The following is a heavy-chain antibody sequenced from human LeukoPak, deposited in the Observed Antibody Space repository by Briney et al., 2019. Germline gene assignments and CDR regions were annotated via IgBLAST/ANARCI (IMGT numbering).Heavy chain of an antibody. CDR1: GFAINTNH. CDR3: AKSHESGDYRSPNYYYYMDV. J-gene: IGHJ6*03. Sequence: GGSLRLSCVASGFAINTNHMNWVRKAPGKELEWVSITYYVGTTYYADSVKGRFSISRDNSKNTMSLQMNSLRSEDTAVYYCAKSHESGDYRSPNYYYYMDVWGKGTTVTVSS. D-gene: IGHD4-17*01. V-gene: IGHV3-53*05. CDR2: TYYVGTT.